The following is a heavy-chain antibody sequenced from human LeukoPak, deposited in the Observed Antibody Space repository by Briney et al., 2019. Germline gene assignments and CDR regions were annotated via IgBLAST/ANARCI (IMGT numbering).Heavy chain of an antibody. CDR2: INSDGSST. V-gene: IGHV3-74*01. CDR3: ARDPLFSYAFDI. Sequence: PGGSLRLSCAASGFTFSSYWMRWVRQAPGKGLVWVSRINSDGSSTSYADSVKGRFTISRDNAKNTLYLQMNSLRAEDTAVYYCARDPLFSYAFDIWGQGTMVTVSS. J-gene: IGHJ3*02. CDR1: GFTFSSYW. D-gene: IGHD3-10*02.